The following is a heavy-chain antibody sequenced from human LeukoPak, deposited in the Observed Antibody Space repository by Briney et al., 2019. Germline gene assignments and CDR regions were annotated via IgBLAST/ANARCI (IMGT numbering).Heavy chain of an antibody. V-gene: IGHV1-18*01. CDR3: ARDLRIATIFGVVMNPHGGNYSDY. D-gene: IGHD3-3*01. CDR2: ISAYNGNT. CDR1: GYTFTSYG. Sequence: ASVQASCKASGYTFTSYGISWVRQAPGQGLEWMGWISAYNGNTNYAQKLQGRVTMTTDTSTSTAYMELRSLRSDDTAVYYCARDLRIATIFGVVMNPHGGNYSDYCGQGTLVTVSS. J-gene: IGHJ4*02.